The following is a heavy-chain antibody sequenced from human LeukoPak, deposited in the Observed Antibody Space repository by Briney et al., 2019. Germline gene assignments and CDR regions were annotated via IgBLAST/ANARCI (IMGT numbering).Heavy chain of an antibody. Sequence: ASVKVSCKASGYTFTSYVINWVRQATGQGLEWMGWMNPNSGNTGYAQKFQGRVTMTRNTSISTAYMELSSLRSEDTAVYYCARVLWFGELVLVGFDPWGQGTLVTVSS. CDR2: MNPNSGNT. D-gene: IGHD3-10*01. CDR3: ARVLWFGELVLVGFDP. J-gene: IGHJ5*02. V-gene: IGHV1-8*01. CDR1: GYTFTSYV.